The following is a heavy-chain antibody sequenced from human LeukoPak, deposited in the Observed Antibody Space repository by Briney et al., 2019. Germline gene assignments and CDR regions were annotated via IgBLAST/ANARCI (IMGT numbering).Heavy chain of an antibody. CDR2: IYYSGST. CDR3: ARVAYYYDSSGYPFDY. CDR1: GGSISSYY. V-gene: IGHV4-59*01. J-gene: IGHJ4*02. D-gene: IGHD3-22*01. Sequence: SETLSLTCTVSGGSISSYYWSWIRQPPGKGLEWIGYIYYSGSTNYNPSLKSRVTISVDTSKNQFSLKLCSVTAADTAVYYCARVAYYYDSSGYPFDYWGQGTLVTVSS.